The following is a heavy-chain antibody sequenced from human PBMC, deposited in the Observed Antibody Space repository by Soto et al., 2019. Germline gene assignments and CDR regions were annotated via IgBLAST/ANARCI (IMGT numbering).Heavy chain of an antibody. CDR2: INPSGGST. D-gene: IGHD3-3*01. V-gene: IGHV1-46*01. CDR1: GYTFTSCG. J-gene: IGHJ3*02. Sequence: SAVKVSWKASGYTFTSCGISWVRQAPGQGLEWMGIINPSGGSTSYAQKFQGRVTMTRDTSTSTVYMELSSLRSEDTAVYYCAIPKDFWSGPPEALDIWGQATMVTVSS. CDR3: AIPKDFWSGPPEALDI.